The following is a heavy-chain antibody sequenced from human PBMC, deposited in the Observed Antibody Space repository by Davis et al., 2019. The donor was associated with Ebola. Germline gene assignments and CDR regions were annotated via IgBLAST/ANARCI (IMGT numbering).Heavy chain of an antibody. D-gene: IGHD2-15*01. Sequence: PGGSLRLPCEASGFSFITAWMSWVRQAPGKGLEWVGRIKSESDGGTVDYAAPLKGRFIISRDDSKNTLYLQLNSLKIDDTAVYDCTLDPGGSFDYWGQGTLVTVSS. CDR2: IKSESDGGTV. V-gene: IGHV3-15*01. CDR1: GFSFITAW. CDR3: TLDPGGSFDY. J-gene: IGHJ4*02.